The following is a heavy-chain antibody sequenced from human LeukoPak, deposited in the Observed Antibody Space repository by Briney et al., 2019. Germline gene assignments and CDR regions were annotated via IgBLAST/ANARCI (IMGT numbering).Heavy chain of an antibody. CDR1: GGSISSSSYY. J-gene: IGHJ6*03. V-gene: IGHV4-39*01. D-gene: IGHD6-19*01. CDR2: IDYSGST. CDR3: ARQDGWYYYYYYMDV. Sequence: SETLSLTCTVSGGSISSSSYYWGWIRQPPGKGLEWIGSIDYSGSTYYNPSLKSRVTIAVDTSKNQFSLKLSSVTAADTAVYYCARQDGWYYYYYYMDVWGKGTTVTISS.